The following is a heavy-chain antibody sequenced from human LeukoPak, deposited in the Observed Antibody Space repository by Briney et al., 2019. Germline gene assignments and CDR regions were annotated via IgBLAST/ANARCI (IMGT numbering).Heavy chain of an antibody. CDR3: ARDGGGRIAAAANPDY. D-gene: IGHD6-13*01. CDR2: ISAYNGNT. Sequence: GASVKVSCKASGYTFTSYGISWVRQAPGQGLEWMGWISAYNGNTNYAQKLQGRVTMTTDTSTSTAYMELRSLRSDDTAVYYCARDGGGRIAAAANPDYWGQGALVTVSS. J-gene: IGHJ4*02. V-gene: IGHV1-18*01. CDR1: GYTFTSYG.